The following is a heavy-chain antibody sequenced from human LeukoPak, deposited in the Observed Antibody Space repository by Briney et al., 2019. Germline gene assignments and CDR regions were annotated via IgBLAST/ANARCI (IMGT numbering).Heavy chain of an antibody. CDR2: FSGSGGAA. CDR3: AKGYSGSGIYFSPFDY. J-gene: IGHJ4*02. CDR1: GFTFSSYA. D-gene: IGHD3-10*01. Sequence: GGSLRLSCAASGFTFSSYAMTWVRQAPGKGLESVAGFSGSGGAAYHAASVEGRFTISRDNSRTTLCLQLNSLRAEDTAVYYCAKGYSGSGIYFSPFDYWGQGTLVTVS. V-gene: IGHV3-23*01.